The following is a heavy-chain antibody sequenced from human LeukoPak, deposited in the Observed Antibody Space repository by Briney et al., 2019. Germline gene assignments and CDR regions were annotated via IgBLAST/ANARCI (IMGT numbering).Heavy chain of an antibody. J-gene: IGHJ4*02. CDR1: GGSISSGSYY. Sequence: PSETLSLTCTVSGGSISSGSYYWSWIRQPAGKGLEWIGRIYTSGSTNYNPSLKSRVTISVDTSKNQFSLKLSSVTAADTAVYYCAREGINDITYYYGSGTIAYWGQGTLVTVSS. D-gene: IGHD3-10*01. CDR3: AREGINDITYYYGSGTIAY. CDR2: IYTSGST. V-gene: IGHV4-61*02.